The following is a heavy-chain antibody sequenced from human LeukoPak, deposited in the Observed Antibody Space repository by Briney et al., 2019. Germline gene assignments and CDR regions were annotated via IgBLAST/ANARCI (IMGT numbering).Heavy chain of an antibody. J-gene: IGHJ5*02. CDR1: GFTLSSYE. Sequence: SGGSLRLSCAASGFTLSSYEMNWVRQAPGKGLEWVSYISSSGSTIYYADSVKGRFTISRDNAKNSLYLQMNSLRAEDTAVYYCARDSQYSSSWYRPHGNWFDPWGQGTLVTVSS. V-gene: IGHV3-48*03. CDR2: ISSSGSTI. D-gene: IGHD6-13*01. CDR3: ARDSQYSSSWYRPHGNWFDP.